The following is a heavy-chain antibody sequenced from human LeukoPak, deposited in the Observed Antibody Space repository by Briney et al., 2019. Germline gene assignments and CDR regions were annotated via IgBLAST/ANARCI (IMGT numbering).Heavy chain of an antibody. Sequence: NPSETLSLTCTVSGGSISSYYWSWIRQPPGKGLEWIGYIYYSGSTNYNPSLKSRVTISVDTSKNQFSLKLSSETAADTAVYYCARWGHTPYYFDYWGQGTLVTVSS. CDR2: IYYSGST. CDR1: GGSISSYY. J-gene: IGHJ4*02. V-gene: IGHV4-59*08. D-gene: IGHD3-16*01. CDR3: ARWGHTPYYFDY.